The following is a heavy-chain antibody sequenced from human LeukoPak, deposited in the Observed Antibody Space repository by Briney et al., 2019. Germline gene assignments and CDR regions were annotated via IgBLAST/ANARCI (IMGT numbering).Heavy chain of an antibody. CDR3: ARRSDAYDSSAYYH. J-gene: IGHJ4*02. CDR2: VNPNSGNT. V-gene: IGHV1-8*01. Sequence: GASVKVSCKTSGYTFTSYDLNWVRQATGQGLEWMGWVNPNSGNTGYAQKFQGRVTMTMDPSISTAYMELSSLRSEDTAVYYCARRSDAYDSSAYYHWGQGTLVTVSS. D-gene: IGHD3-22*01. CDR1: GYTFTSYD.